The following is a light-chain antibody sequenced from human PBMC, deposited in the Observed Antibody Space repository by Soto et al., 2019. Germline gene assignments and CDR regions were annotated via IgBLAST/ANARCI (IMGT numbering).Light chain of an antibody. CDR1: QSVSNNY. J-gene: IGKJ1*01. CDR3: QQYGSSGT. CDR2: GAS. Sequence: EIVLTQSPGTLSLSPGERATLSCRASQSVSNNYLAWYQQKPGQAPRLLLYGASNRATGIPDRFSGSGSGTDFTLTISRLEPEDVAVYYCQQYGSSGTFGQGTKVDIK. V-gene: IGKV3-20*01.